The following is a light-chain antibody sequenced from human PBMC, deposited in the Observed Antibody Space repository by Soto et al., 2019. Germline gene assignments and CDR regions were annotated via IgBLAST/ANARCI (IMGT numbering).Light chain of an antibody. CDR3: LQDYNYPWT. Sequence: AIQLTQSPSSLSASVGDRVTITCRASQGIRNDLGWYQQKPGKAPKLLIYAASSLQSGVPSRFSGSGSGTDFTLTISSLQPEDFANYYCLQDYNYPWTFGQGTKLEIK. CDR1: QGIRND. V-gene: IGKV1-6*01. CDR2: AAS. J-gene: IGKJ1*01.